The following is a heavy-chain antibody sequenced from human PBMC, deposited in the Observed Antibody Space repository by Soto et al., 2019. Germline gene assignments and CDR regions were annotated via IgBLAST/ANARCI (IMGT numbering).Heavy chain of an antibody. Sequence: GGSLRLSCAASGFTFSSYAMHWVRQAPGKGLEWVAVISYDGSNKYYADSVKGRFTISRDNSKNTLYLQMNSLRAEDTAVYYCARVGRDGYNSLAFDIWGQGTMVTVSS. J-gene: IGHJ3*02. CDR3: ARVGRDGYNSLAFDI. D-gene: IGHD5-12*01. V-gene: IGHV3-30-3*01. CDR1: GFTFSSYA. CDR2: ISYDGSNK.